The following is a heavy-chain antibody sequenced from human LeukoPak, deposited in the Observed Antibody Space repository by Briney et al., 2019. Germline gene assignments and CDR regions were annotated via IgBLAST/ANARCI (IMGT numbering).Heavy chain of an antibody. Sequence: GTLSLTCTVSGGSISSYYWSWIPQPPGKGLELIAYLFYSGSTDYNPSLESRVTISVDTSKNQFFLKLRSVTAADTAVYYCATVAVIRGVTYFDYWGQGTLVSVSS. CDR2: LFYSGST. CDR3: ATVAVIRGVTYFDY. CDR1: GGSISSYY. D-gene: IGHD3-10*01. J-gene: IGHJ4*02. V-gene: IGHV4-59*01.